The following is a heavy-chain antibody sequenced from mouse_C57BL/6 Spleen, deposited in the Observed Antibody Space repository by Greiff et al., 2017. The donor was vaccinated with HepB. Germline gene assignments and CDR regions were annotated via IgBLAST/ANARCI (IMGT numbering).Heavy chain of an antibody. Sequence: QVTLKESGPGILQSSQTLSLTCSFSGFSLSTSGMGVSWIRQPSGKGLEWLAHIYWDDDKRYNPSLKSRLTISKDTSRNQVFLKITSVDTADTATYYCARREDRYFDYWGQGTTLTVSS. CDR1: GFSLSTSGMG. CDR3: ARREDRYFDY. J-gene: IGHJ2*01. V-gene: IGHV8-12*01. CDR2: IYWDDDK.